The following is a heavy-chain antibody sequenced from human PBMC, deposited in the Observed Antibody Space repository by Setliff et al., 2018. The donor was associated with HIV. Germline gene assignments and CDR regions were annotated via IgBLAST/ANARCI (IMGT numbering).Heavy chain of an antibody. CDR3: ARLRREEQWLVRGWLDP. CDR1: GGSISSSSYY. V-gene: IGHV4-39*01. Sequence: SETLSLTCTVSGGSISSSSYYWGWIRQPPGKGLEWIGSIYYSGSTYYNPSLKSRVTISVDTSKNQFSLKLSSVTAADTAVYYCARLRREEQWLVRGWLDPWGQGTLVTVSS. D-gene: IGHD6-19*01. J-gene: IGHJ5*02. CDR2: IYYSGST.